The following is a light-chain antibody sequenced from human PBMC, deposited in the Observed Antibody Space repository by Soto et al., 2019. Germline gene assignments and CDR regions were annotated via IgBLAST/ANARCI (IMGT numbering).Light chain of an antibody. CDR2: LGS. J-gene: IGKJ3*01. V-gene: IGKV2-28*01. Sequence: DIVMTQSPLSLPVTPGEPASISCRSSQSLLHSNGYNYLDWYLQKPGQSPQLLIYLGSNRASGVPDRFSGSGSGTDFTLKISRVEAEDVGVYDCMQALQTPPLFTFGPGNKVDIK. CDR1: QSLLHSNGYNY. CDR3: MQALQTPPLFT.